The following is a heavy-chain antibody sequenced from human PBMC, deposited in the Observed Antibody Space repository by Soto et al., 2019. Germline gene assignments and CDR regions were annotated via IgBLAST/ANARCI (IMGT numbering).Heavy chain of an antibody. CDR3: ARGPGIWNSFQI. V-gene: IGHV1-69*01. Sequence: QVQLIQSGAELKRPGSSVKVSCKASGDTFSSYTITWLRQAPGQRLEWMGGIIPVFAKPTYAQKFQGRVAISADESTITVYMELTRLTSEDTAVYYCARGPGIWNSFQIWGQGTPLTVSS. CDR2: IIPVFAKP. CDR1: GDTFSSYT. J-gene: IGHJ3*02. D-gene: IGHD1-7*01.